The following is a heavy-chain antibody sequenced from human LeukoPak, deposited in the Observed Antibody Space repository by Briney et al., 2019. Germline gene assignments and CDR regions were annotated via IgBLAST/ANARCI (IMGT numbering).Heavy chain of an antibody. Sequence: GESLKISCKGSGYSFNTYWIGWVRQMPGKGLEWMGIIYPGDSDTKYSPSFQGQVTISADKSISTAYLQWSSLKASDTAMYYCAREPSRDYYDSSGYDYWGQGTLVTVSS. J-gene: IGHJ4*02. D-gene: IGHD3-22*01. CDR1: GYSFNTYW. CDR3: AREPSRDYYDSSGYDY. V-gene: IGHV5-51*01. CDR2: IYPGDSDT.